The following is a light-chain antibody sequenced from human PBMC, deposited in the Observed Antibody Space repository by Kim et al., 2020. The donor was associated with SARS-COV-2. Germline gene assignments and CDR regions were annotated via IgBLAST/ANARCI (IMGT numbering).Light chain of an antibody. CDR3: QAWVKFTAI. V-gene: IGLV3-1*01. CDR1: KLGDKY. J-gene: IGLJ2*01. Sequence: SYELTQPPSVSVSPGQTASITCSGHKLGDKYVSWYQQKPGQSPVLVIYQGSRRPSGIPERFSGSDSGNTATLTISGTQAMDEGDYYCQAWVKFTAIFGGGTKVTVL. CDR2: QGS.